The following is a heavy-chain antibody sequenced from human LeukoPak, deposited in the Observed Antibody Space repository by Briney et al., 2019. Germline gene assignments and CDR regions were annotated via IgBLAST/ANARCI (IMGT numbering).Heavy chain of an antibody. CDR1: GFTFSSYG. CDR3: AKGLNCSNTSCFDDQDY. CDR2: ISGSGGST. V-gene: IGHV3-23*01. Sequence: GGTLRLSCAASGFTFSSYGMSWVRQAPGKGLEWVSAISGSGGSTYYADSVKGRFTISRDNSKNTLYLQMNSLRPEDTAVYYCAKGLNCSNTSCFDDQDYWGQGTLVTVSS. D-gene: IGHD2-2*01. J-gene: IGHJ4*02.